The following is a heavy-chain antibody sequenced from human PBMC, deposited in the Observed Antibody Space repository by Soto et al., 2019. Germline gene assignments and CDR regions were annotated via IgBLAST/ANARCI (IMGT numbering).Heavy chain of an antibody. J-gene: IGHJ3*02. CDR1: GGSISSYY. CDR2: IYYSGST. CDR3: ARGEIMITFGGVIVRGAFDI. V-gene: IGHV4-59*01. D-gene: IGHD3-16*02. Sequence: SETLSLTCTVSGGSISSYYWSWIRQPPGKGLVWIGYIYYSGSTNYNPSLKSRVTISVDTSKNQFSLKLSSVTAADTAVYYCARGEIMITFGGVIVRGAFDIWGQGTMVTVSS.